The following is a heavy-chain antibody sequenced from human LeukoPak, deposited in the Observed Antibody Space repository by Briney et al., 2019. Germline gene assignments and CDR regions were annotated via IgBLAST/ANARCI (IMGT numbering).Heavy chain of an antibody. Sequence: SQTLSLTCTVSGGSISSSSCYWGWIRQPPWKGLEWIGSIYYSGSSYYNLSLKSRVTISVDPSKNQFSLKLRSVTAADTAVYVCASGYSYGYDYWGQGNLVTVS. D-gene: IGHD5-18*01. J-gene: IGHJ4*02. CDR2: IYYSGSS. V-gene: IGHV4-39*01. CDR1: GGSISSSSCY. CDR3: ASGYSYGYDY.